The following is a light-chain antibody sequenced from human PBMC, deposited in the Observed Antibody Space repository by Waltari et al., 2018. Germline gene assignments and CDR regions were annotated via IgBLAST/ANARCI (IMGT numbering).Light chain of an antibody. J-gene: IGKJ4*01. Sequence: EIVMTQSPATLSVSPGERATLSVRASQSVSSNLAWYQQKPGQAPRRLIYGASTSATGIRARVSGSGSGTEFTLTISSLQSEDFAVYYCQQYNNWPPLTFGGGTKVEIK. CDR3: QQYNNWPPLT. CDR1: QSVSSN. V-gene: IGKV3-15*01. CDR2: GAS.